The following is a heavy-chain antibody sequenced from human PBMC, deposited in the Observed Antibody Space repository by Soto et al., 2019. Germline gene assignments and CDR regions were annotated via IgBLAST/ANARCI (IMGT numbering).Heavy chain of an antibody. Sequence: ASVKVSCKASGGTFSSYTISWVRQAPGQGLEWMGRIIPILGIANYAQKFQGRVTITADKSTSTAYMELSSLRSEDTAVYYCAVLDCSSTSCYGGANWFDPWGQGTLVTVSS. V-gene: IGHV1-69*02. J-gene: IGHJ5*02. CDR2: IIPILGIA. CDR1: GGTFSSYT. D-gene: IGHD2-2*01. CDR3: AVLDCSSTSCYGGANWFDP.